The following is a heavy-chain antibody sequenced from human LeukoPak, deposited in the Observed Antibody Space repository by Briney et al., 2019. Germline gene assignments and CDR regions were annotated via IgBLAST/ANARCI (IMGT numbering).Heavy chain of an antibody. V-gene: IGHV4-30-4*08. Sequence: SQTLSLTCTVSGGSISSGDYYWSWIRQPPGKGLEWIGYIYYSGSTYYNPSLKSRVTISVDTSKNQFSLKLSSVTAADTAVYYCARDWGDHDDAFDIWGQGTMVTVSS. J-gene: IGHJ3*02. CDR2: IYYSGST. D-gene: IGHD2-21*02. CDR1: GGSISSGDYY. CDR3: ARDWGDHDDAFDI.